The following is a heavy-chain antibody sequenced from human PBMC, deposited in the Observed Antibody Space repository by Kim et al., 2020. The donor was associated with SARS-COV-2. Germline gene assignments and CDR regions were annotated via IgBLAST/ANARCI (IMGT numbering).Heavy chain of an antibody. V-gene: IGHV1-18*01. CDR3: ARELAAKLDY. J-gene: IGHJ4*02. CDR2: NQ. D-gene: IGHD3-3*02. Sequence: NQNYAQKLQGRVNMSTATSTSTAYMELRSLRSDDTAVYYCARELAAKLDYWGQGTLVTVSS.